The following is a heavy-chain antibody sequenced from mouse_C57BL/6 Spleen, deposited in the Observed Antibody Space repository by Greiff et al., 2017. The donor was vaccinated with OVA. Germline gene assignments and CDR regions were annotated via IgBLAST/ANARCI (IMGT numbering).Heavy chain of an antibody. D-gene: IGHD2-5*01. CDR2: IHPNSGST. Sequence: QVQLQQPGAELVKPGASVKLSCKASGYTFTSYWMHWVKQRPGQGLEWIGMIHPNSGSTNYNEKFKSKATLTVDKSSSTAYMQLSSLTSEDSAVYYCARLAYYSNFPYAMDYWGQGTSVTVSS. CDR1: GYTFTSYW. V-gene: IGHV1-64*01. CDR3: ARLAYYSNFPYAMDY. J-gene: IGHJ4*01.